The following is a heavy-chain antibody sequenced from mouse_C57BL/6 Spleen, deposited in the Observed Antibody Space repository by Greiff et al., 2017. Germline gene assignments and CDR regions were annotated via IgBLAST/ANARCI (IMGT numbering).Heavy chain of an antibody. J-gene: IGHJ4*01. Sequence: QVQLQQPGAELVRPGTSVKLSCKASGYTFTSYWMHWVKQRPGQGLEWIGVIDPSDSYTNYNQQFKGKATLTVDTSSSTAYMQLSSLTSEDSAVYYCARAPGAMDYWGQGTSVTVSS. CDR3: ARAPGAMDY. CDR1: GYTFTSYW. V-gene: IGHV1-59*01. CDR2: IDPSDSYT.